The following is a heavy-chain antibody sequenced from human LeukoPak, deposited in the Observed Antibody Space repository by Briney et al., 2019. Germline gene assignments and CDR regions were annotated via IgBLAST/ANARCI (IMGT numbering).Heavy chain of an antibody. CDR1: GGSISSSSYY. V-gene: IGHV4-39*07. CDR2: IYYSGST. J-gene: IGHJ4*02. D-gene: IGHD6-19*01. CDR3: ARDIRGSSGWYEIDY. Sequence: SETLSLTCTVSGGSISSSSYYWGWIRQPPGKGLEWLGSIYYSGSTYYNPSLKSRVTISVDTSKNQFSLKLSSVTAADTAVYYCARDIRGSSGWYEIDYWGQGTLVTVSS.